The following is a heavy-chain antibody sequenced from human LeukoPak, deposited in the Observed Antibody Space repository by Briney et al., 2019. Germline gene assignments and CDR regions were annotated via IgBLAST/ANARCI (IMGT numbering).Heavy chain of an antibody. J-gene: IGHJ4*02. CDR2: IIPIFRTV. D-gene: IGHD3-10*01. Sequence: ASVKVSCKSSGGTFSKYPISWVRQAPGQGPEWMGGIIPIFRTVNSAPKFQGRVSITADESTNTAYMELSGLRSEDTAVYYCVRDREERTYGQFEYWGQGTLVTVSS. V-gene: IGHV1-69*13. CDR1: GGTFSKYP. CDR3: VRDREERTYGQFEY.